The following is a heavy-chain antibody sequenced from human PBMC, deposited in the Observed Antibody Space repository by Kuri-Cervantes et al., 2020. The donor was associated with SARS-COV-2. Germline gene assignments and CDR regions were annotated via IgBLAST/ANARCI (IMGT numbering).Heavy chain of an antibody. D-gene: IGHD2-2*02. CDR2: ISYDGSNK. CDR1: GFTFSSYA. V-gene: IGHV3-30-3*01. CDR3: AREWIVVVPAAIGY. J-gene: IGHJ4*02. Sequence: GGSLRLSCAASGFTFSSYAMHWVRQAPGKGLEWVAVISYDGSNKYYADSVKGRFTISGDNSKNTLYLQMNSLRAEDTAVYYCAREWIVVVPAAIGYWGQGTLVTVSS.